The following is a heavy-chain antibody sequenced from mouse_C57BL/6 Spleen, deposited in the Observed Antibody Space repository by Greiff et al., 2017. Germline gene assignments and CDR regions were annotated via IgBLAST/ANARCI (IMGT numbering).Heavy chain of an antibody. CDR2: IDPSDSYT. Sequence: QVQLQQPGAELVKPGASVKLSCTASGYTFTSYWMQWVKQRPCQGLELIGEIDPSDSYTNSNQQFKGKATLTVDTSSSTPYLQLSSLTSEDSAVDYCARRESLDYAMDYWGQGTSVTVSS. D-gene: IGHD6-1*01. CDR3: ARRESLDYAMDY. CDR1: GYTFTSYW. V-gene: IGHV1-50*01. J-gene: IGHJ4*01.